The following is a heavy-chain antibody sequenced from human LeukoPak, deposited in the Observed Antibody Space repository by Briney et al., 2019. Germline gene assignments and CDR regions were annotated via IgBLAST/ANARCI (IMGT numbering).Heavy chain of an antibody. V-gene: IGHV3-30*04. CDR2: ISYDGSNK. CDR1: GFTFSSYA. Sequence: GGSLRLSCAASGFTFSSYAMHWVRQAPGKGLEWVAVISYDGSNKYYADSVKGRITISRDNAKNSLYLQMNRLRAEDTAVYYCARRAPGNWQPENYYYYMDVWGKGTTVTISS. J-gene: IGHJ6*03. D-gene: IGHD3-10*01. CDR3: ARRAPGNWQPENYYYYMDV.